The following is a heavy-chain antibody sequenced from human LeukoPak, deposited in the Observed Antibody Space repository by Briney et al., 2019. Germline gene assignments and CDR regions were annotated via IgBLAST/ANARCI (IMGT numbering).Heavy chain of an antibody. D-gene: IGHD3-3*01. CDR1: GFTFNSYT. V-gene: IGHV3-21*01. J-gene: IGHJ4*02. CDR2: ISSRSTYI. CDR3: SRDGIFTG. Sequence: KPGGSLRLSCAASGFTFNSYTMNWVRQAPGEGLEWVSSISSRSTYIYYADSVKGRFVISRDSANNSVYLQMNSLRAEDTAVYYCSRDGIFTGWGQGTLVTVSS.